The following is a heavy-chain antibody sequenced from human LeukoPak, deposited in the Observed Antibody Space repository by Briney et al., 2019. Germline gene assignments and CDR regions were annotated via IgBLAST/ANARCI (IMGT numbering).Heavy chain of an antibody. CDR3: AELGITMIGGV. CDR1: GFTFSSYS. V-gene: IGHV3-21*01. J-gene: IGHJ6*04. Sequence: GGSLRLSCAASGFTFSSYSMNWVRQAPGKGPEWVSSISSSSSYIYYADSVKGRFTISRDNAKNSLYLQMNSLRAEDTAVYYCAELGITMIGGVWGKGTTVTISS. CDR2: ISSSSSYI. D-gene: IGHD3-10*02.